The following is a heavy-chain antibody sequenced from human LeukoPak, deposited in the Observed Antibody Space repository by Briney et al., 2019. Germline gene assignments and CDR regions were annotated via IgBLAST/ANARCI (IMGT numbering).Heavy chain of an antibody. CDR3: ARARYYYYGMDV. V-gene: IGHV3-48*03. Sequence: GRSLRLSCAASGFTFSSYEMNWVRQAPGKGLEWVSYISSSGSTIYYADSVKGRFTISRDNAKNSLYLQMNSLRAEDTAVYYCARARYYYYGMDVWGQGTTVTVSS. CDR2: ISSSGSTI. J-gene: IGHJ6*02. CDR1: GFTFSSYE.